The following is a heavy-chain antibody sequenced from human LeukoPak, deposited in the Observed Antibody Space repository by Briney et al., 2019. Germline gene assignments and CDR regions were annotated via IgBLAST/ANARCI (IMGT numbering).Heavy chain of an antibody. Sequence: GGSLRLSCAASGFTFSGSAMHWVRQASGKGLEWVGRIRSKAKSYATAYAASVKGRFTISRDDSKNTAYLQMNSLKTEDTAVYYCTRLGTTIVGATDYFDYWGQGTLVTVSS. J-gene: IGHJ4*02. CDR3: TRLGTTIVGATDYFDY. D-gene: IGHD1-26*01. CDR2: IRSKAKSYAT. CDR1: GFTFSGSA. V-gene: IGHV3-73*01.